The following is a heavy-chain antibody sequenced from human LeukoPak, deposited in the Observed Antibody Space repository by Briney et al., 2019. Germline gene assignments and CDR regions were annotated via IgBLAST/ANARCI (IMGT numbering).Heavy chain of an antibody. CDR3: ARAGNWFDP. CDR2: INQGGSEK. V-gene: IGHV3-7*05. Sequence: GGSLRLSCVASGFTFSDYWMTWVRQAPGKGLEWVANINQGGSEKYYVDSVEGRFTISRDNAKNSLYLQMNSLRGDDTAVYYCARAGNWFDPWGQGTLVTVSS. CDR1: GFTFSDYW. D-gene: IGHD7-27*01. J-gene: IGHJ5*02.